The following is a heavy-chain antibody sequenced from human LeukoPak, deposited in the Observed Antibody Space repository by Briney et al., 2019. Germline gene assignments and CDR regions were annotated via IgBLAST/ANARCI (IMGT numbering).Heavy chain of an antibody. CDR3: ARGAWYNSAYTALHYFDY. CDR1: GYTFTSYD. J-gene: IGHJ4*02. D-gene: IGHD6-19*01. Sequence: ASVKVSCKASGYTFTSYDINWVRQATGQGLEWMGWISVYNGNTNYAQKLQGRVTMTTDTSTTTAYMELSSLRSEDTAIYYCARGAWYNSAYTALHYFDYWGQGTLVTVSS. CDR2: ISVYNGNT. V-gene: IGHV1-18*01.